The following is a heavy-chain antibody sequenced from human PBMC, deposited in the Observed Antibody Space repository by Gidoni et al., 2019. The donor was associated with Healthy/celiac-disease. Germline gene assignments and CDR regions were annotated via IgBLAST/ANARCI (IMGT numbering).Heavy chain of an antibody. Sequence: QVQLQESGPGLVKPSETLSLTCTVSGGSISSYYWSWIRQPAGKGLEWIGRIYTSGSTNYNPSLKSRVTMSVDTSKNQFSLKLSSVTAADTAVYYCARSITMIVAGDAFDTWGQGTMVTVSS. CDR1: GGSISSYY. V-gene: IGHV4-4*07. CDR2: IYTSGST. D-gene: IGHD3-22*01. CDR3: ARSITMIVAGDAFDT. J-gene: IGHJ3*02.